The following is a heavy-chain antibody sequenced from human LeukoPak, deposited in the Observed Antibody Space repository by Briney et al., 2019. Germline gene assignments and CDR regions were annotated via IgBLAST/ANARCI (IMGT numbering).Heavy chain of an antibody. D-gene: IGHD2-2*01. CDR1: GDSISSYY. Sequence: SETLSLTCTDSGDSISSYYWSWIRQPPGKGLERSGYIYASGSANYNPSLKSRVTISVDTSKNQFCLKLNSVTAADTAVYYCARDVNPAAKGADDFDIWGQGTMVTVSS. CDR3: ARDVNPAAKGADDFDI. J-gene: IGHJ3*02. V-gene: IGHV4-59*01. CDR2: IYASGSA.